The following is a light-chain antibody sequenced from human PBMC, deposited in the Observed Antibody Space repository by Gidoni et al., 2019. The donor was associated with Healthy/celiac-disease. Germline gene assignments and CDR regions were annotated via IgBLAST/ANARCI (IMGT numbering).Light chain of an antibody. CDR1: QAISNY. J-gene: IGKJ4*01. Sequence: DIQMTQSPSSLSASVRDRVTITCPASQAISNYLDWYQQKPGKAPKLLIYDASNLETGVPSRFSGSGSGTDFTFTISSLQPEDIATYYCQQYDNFPRTFGGGTKVEIK. CDR2: DAS. CDR3: QQYDNFPRT. V-gene: IGKV1-33*01.